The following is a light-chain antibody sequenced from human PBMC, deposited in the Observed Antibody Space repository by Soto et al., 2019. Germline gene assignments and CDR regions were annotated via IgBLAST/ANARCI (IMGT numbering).Light chain of an antibody. CDR2: GAS. Sequence: EIVLTQSPGTLSLSPGERATLSCRASESFARTYLAWYQQKPGQAPRLLIHGASSRATGIPDRFSGSNSGTDFTLTISRLEPEDSAVYYCQQYGASPLTFGGGTKLEIK. J-gene: IGKJ4*01. CDR3: QQYGASPLT. V-gene: IGKV3-20*01. CDR1: ESFARTY.